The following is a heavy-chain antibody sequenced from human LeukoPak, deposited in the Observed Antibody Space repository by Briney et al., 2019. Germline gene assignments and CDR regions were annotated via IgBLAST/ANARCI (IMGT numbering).Heavy chain of an antibody. CDR1: GFTFSSYG. J-gene: IGHJ6*03. V-gene: IGHV3-30*03. Sequence: GGSLRLSCAASGFTFSSYGMHWVRQAPGKGLEWVAVISYDGSNKYYADSVKGRFTISRDNSKNTLYLQMNSLRAEDTAVYYCARDHGLGLGYCSSTSCYDYYYYMDVWGKGTTVTVSS. CDR2: ISYDGSNK. D-gene: IGHD2-2*01. CDR3: ARDHGLGLGYCSSTSCYDYYYYMDV.